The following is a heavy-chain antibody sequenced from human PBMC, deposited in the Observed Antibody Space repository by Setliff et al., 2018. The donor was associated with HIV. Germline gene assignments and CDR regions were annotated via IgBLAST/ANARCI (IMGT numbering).Heavy chain of an antibody. Sequence: PSETLSLTCTVSGGSISSHYWSWIRQPPGKGLKWIGYISYSGGTNYNPSLKSRVTISLDTSKSQFSLKLSSVTAADTAVYYCERVPLYCSGGKCFSISAFHIWGQGTTVTVSS. CDR1: GGSISSHY. V-gene: IGHV4-59*08. CDR3: ERVPLYCSGGKCFSISAFHI. CDR2: ISYSGGT. D-gene: IGHD2-15*01. J-gene: IGHJ3*02.